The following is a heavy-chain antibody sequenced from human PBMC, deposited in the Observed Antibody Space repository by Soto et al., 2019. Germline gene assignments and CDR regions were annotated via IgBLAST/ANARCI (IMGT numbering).Heavy chain of an antibody. Sequence: SETLSLTCTVSGGSISSSSYYWGWIRQPPGKGLEWIGSIYYSGSTYYNPSLKSRVTISVDTSKNQFSLKLSSVTAADTAVYYCARVGPPNNWFDPWGQGTLVTVS. V-gene: IGHV4-39*01. CDR1: GGSISSSSYY. J-gene: IGHJ5*02. CDR3: ARVGPPNNWFDP. D-gene: IGHD2-15*01. CDR2: IYYSGST.